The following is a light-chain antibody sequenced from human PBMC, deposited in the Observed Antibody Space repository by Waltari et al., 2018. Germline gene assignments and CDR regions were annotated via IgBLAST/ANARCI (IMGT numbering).Light chain of an antibody. V-gene: IGKV1-5*03. CDR1: QSINSW. CDR2: KAS. Sequence: DIQMTQFPSTLSASVGDRLTITCRASQSINSWLAWYQQKPGKAPTLLIYKASSLESGVPSRFSGSGSGTEFTLTISSLQPDDFATYYCQQYNSYEWTFGQGTKVAIK. J-gene: IGKJ1*01. CDR3: QQYNSYEWT.